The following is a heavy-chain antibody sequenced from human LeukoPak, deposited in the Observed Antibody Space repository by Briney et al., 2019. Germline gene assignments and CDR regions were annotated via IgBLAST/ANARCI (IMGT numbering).Heavy chain of an antibody. CDR2: IIPIFGTA. CDR3: ARGTSIAVAGRLGY. Sequence: SVKVSCKASGGTFISYAISWVRQAPGQGLEWMGGIIPIFGTANYAQKFQGRVKITTDESTSTVYMELSGLRSEDTAVYYCARGTSIAVAGRLGYWGQGTLVTVSS. CDR1: GGTFISYA. D-gene: IGHD6-19*01. J-gene: IGHJ4*02. V-gene: IGHV1-69*05.